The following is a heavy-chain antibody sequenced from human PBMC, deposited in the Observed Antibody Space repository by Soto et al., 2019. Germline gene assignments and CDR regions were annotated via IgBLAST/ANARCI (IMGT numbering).Heavy chain of an antibody. J-gene: IGHJ6*03. D-gene: IGHD3-10*01. V-gene: IGHV4-34*01. CDR3: ARGLILWFGELSRRGGYYYYMDV. CDR1: GGSFSGYQ. CDR2: INDSGNI. Sequence: QVQLQQWGAGLLKPSETLSLTCAVYGGSFSGYQWSWIRQTPVKGLEWIGEINDSGNINYNPSLKSRVTIFLDTPKKQISLKLSSVTAADTAVYYCARGLILWFGELSRRGGYYYYMDVWGKGTTVIVSS.